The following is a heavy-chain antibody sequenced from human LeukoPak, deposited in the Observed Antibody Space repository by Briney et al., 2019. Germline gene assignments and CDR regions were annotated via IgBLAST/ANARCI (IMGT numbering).Heavy chain of an antibody. CDR3: AREPYYDFWSGYRSLNDAFDI. CDR1: GGSISSYY. J-gene: IGHJ3*02. CDR2: IYYSGST. V-gene: IGHV4-59*12. Sequence: SETRSLTCTVSGGSISSYYWSWIRQPPGKGLEWIGYIYYSGSTNYNPSLKSRVTISVDTSKNQFSLKLSSVTAADTAVYYCAREPYYDFWSGYRSLNDAFDIWGQGTMVTVSS. D-gene: IGHD3-3*01.